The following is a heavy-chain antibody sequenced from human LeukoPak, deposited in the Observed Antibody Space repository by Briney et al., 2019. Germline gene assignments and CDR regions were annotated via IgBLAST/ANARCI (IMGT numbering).Heavy chain of an antibody. D-gene: IGHD6-13*01. CDR1: GYTFTKYY. CDR3: VRDPLTTRVHMAAAGTSYYYGLDV. CDR2: INPSGGST. Sequence: ASVKVSCKASGYTFTKYYMHWVRQAPGQGLEWMGIINPSGGSTTYAQRFQGRVTMTRDTSPSTVYLELSSLRSEDTAVYYCVRDPLTTRVHMAAAGTSYYYGLDVWGQGTTVTVSS. V-gene: IGHV1-46*01. J-gene: IGHJ6*02.